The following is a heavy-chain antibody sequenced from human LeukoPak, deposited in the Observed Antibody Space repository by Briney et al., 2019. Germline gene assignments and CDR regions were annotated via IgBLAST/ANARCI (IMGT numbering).Heavy chain of an antibody. D-gene: IGHD6-13*01. CDR2: IYYSGST. V-gene: IGHV4-31*03. CDR3: ARDRVSHYYYMDV. J-gene: IGHJ6*03. Sequence: SETLSLTCTVSGGSISSGGYYWSWIRQHPGKGLEWIGYIYYSGSTYYNPSLKSRVTISVDTSKNQFSLKLSSVTAADTAVYYCARDRVSHYYYMDVWGKGTTVTVSS. CDR1: GGSISSGGYY.